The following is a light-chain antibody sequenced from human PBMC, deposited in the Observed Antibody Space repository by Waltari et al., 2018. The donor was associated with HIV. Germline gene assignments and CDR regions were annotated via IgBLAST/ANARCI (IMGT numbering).Light chain of an antibody. CDR2: RAS. CDR3: QVWDSSTGV. V-gene: IGLV3-9*01. CDR1: NIGSKN. J-gene: IGLJ2*01. Sequence: SYELTQPLSVSVALGQTDRITCGGNNIGSKNVHWYQHKPGLAPVLDIYRASNRPSGIPERFSASNSGNTATLTISRAQAGDEADYYCQVWDSSTGVFGGGTKLTVL.